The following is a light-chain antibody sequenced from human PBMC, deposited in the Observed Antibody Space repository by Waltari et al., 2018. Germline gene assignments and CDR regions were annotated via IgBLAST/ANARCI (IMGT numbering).Light chain of an antibody. V-gene: IGKV1-5*03. CDR3: QQYNEWPPIST. CDR2: KAS. Sequence: DVQMTQSPSTLSASVGDRVTITCRASQRISSWLAWYQQKPGKAPKLLIYKASSLESGVPSRFSGSGSGTEFTLTISSLQSEDFAIYFCQQYNEWPPISTFGQGTNLEIK. CDR1: QRISSW. J-gene: IGKJ2*01.